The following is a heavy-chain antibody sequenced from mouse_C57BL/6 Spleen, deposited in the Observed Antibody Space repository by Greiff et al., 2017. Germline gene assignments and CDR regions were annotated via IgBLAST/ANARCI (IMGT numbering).Heavy chain of an antibody. CDR1: GYTFTNYW. CDR2: IYPGGGYT. V-gene: IGHV1-63*01. CDR3: ARGYGTPYYAMDY. Sequence: QVQLQQSGAELVRPGTSVKMSCKASGYTFTNYWIGWAKQRPGHGLEWIGDIYPGGGYTNYNEQFKGKATLTADKSSSTAYMQFSSLTSEDSAIYYCARGYGTPYYAMDYWGQGTSVTVSS. J-gene: IGHJ4*01. D-gene: IGHD1-1*01.